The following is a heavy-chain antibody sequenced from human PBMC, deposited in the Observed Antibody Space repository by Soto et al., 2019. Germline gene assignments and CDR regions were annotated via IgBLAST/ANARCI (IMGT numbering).Heavy chain of an antibody. CDR2: ISGSGISI. V-gene: IGHV3-23*01. D-gene: IGHD3-22*01. Sequence: PGGSLRLSCAASGFTFRRYAMCWVRQAPGKGLEWVSVISGSGISIDYADSFKGRFTISRDNSKNILYLQMRSLRVENTATYYWAKRAFNYDSSGANAQSGAFDVWGQATRVTAS. J-gene: IGHJ3*01. CDR3: AKRAFNYDSSGANAQSGAFDV. CDR1: GFTFRRYA.